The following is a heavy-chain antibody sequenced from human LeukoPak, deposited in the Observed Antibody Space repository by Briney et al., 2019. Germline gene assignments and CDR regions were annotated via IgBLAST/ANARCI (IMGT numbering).Heavy chain of an antibody. CDR3: TTLVATTRFDY. Sequence: PGRSLRLSCAASGFTFSSYAMHWVRQAPGKGLEWVAVISYDGSNKYYANSVKGRFTISRDNSKNTLYLQMNSLRAEDTAVYYCTTLVATTRFDYWGQGTLVTVSS. CDR1: GFTFSSYA. V-gene: IGHV3-30-3*01. J-gene: IGHJ4*02. CDR2: ISYDGSNK. D-gene: IGHD5-12*01.